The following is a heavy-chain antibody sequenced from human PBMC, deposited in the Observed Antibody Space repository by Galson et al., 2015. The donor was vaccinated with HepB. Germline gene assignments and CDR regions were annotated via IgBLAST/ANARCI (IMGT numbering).Heavy chain of an antibody. D-gene: IGHD3-10*01. J-gene: IGHJ6*02. Sequence: SLRLSCAASGFTFSGYTMTWVRQGPGKGLEWVSAISGGGSSPFYADSVKGRFTISRDNSRKILYLLMTSLTVEDTAVYYCVKDLRMSGVYGSGDYYDYGMDVWGQGTSVTVSS. CDR3: VKDLRMSGVYGSGDYYDYGMDV. CDR2: ISGGGSSP. CDR1: GFTFSGYT. V-gene: IGHV3-23*01.